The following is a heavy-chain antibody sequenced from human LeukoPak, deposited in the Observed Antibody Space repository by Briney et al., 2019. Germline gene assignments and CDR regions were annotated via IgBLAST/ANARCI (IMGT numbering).Heavy chain of an antibody. CDR1: GYTFTGYY. V-gene: IGHV1-2*02. Sequence: GASVKVSCKASGYTFTGYYMHWVRQAPGQGLEWMGWINPNSGGTNYAQKFQGRVTMTRDTSISTAYMELSRLRSDDTAVYYCARDFRARPPLGFDYWGQGTLVTVSS. J-gene: IGHJ4*02. CDR2: INPNSGGT. D-gene: IGHD6-6*01. CDR3: ARDFRARPPLGFDY.